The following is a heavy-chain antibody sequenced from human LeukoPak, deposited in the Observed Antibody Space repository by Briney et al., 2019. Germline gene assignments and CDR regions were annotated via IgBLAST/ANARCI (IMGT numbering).Heavy chain of an antibody. J-gene: IGHJ5*02. V-gene: IGHV4-39*01. D-gene: IGHD2-15*01. Sequence: SETLSLTCTVSGDSISSSSYYWGWIRQPPGKGLEWIWNIYYSGSTFYNPSLKSRVTISVDTSKNQFSLNLSSVTAADTAVYYCARRRFELGSFDPWGQGTLVTVSS. CDR2: IYYSGST. CDR3: ARRRFELGSFDP. CDR1: GDSISSSSYY.